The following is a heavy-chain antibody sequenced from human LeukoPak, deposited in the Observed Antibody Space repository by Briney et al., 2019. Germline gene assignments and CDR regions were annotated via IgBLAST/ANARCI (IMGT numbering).Heavy chain of an antibody. Sequence: PSETLSLTCTVSGGSISSSSYYWGWIRQPPGKGLEWIGSIYYSGSTYYNPSLKSRVTISVDTSKNQFSLKLSSVTAADTAVYYCVVGSSSGDYWGQGTLVTVSS. J-gene: IGHJ4*02. CDR3: VVGSSSGDY. V-gene: IGHV4-39*01. D-gene: IGHD6-6*01. CDR1: GGSISSSSYY. CDR2: IYYSGST.